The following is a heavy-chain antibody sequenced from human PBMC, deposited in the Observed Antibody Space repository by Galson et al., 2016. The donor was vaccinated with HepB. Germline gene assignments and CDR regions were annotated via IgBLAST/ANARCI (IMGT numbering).Heavy chain of an antibody. CDR3: ARLYSSSTLVGLDY. Sequence: QSGAEVKKPGESLRISCKGSGYIFRSYWITWVRQVPGKGLECMGKIDPADSETTSSPSFQGHITMSVDKSTNTAFLQWSSLQASDTAMYYCARLYSSSTLVGLDYWGQGTQVIVS. V-gene: IGHV5-10-1*01. D-gene: IGHD6-13*01. CDR1: GYIFRSYW. J-gene: IGHJ4*02. CDR2: IDPADSET.